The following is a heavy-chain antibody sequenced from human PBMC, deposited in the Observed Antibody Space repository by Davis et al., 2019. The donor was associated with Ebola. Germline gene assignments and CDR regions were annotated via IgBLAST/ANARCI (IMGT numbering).Heavy chain of an antibody. CDR3: ARDATYYDTTTFRHSLAEYFQH. CDR1: GYTFTSYY. Sequence: AASVKVSCKASGYTFTSYYMHWVRQAPGQGLEWRGIINPSGGSTSYAQKFQGRVTMTRNTSISTAYMELSSLRSEDTAVYYCARDATYYDTTTFRHSLAEYFQHWGRGTLVTVSS. V-gene: IGHV1-46*01. CDR2: INPSGGST. J-gene: IGHJ1*01. D-gene: IGHD3-22*01.